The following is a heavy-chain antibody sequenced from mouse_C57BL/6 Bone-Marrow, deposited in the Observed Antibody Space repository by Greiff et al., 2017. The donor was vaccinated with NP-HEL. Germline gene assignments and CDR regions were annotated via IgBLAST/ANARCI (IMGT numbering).Heavy chain of an antibody. Sequence: EVQRVESGGSLVKPGGSLKLSCAAPGFTFSSYTMSWVRQTPEKRLEWVATISGGGGNTYYPDSVKGRFTISRDNAKNTLYLQMSSLRSEDTALDYCARHEGWLLDMDYWGQGTSVTVSS. CDR1: GFTFSSYT. CDR2: ISGGGGNT. J-gene: IGHJ4*01. V-gene: IGHV5-9*01. CDR3: ARHEGWLLDMDY. D-gene: IGHD2-3*01.